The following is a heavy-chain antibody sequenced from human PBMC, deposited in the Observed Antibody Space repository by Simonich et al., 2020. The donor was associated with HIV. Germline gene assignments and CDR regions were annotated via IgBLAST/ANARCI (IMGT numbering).Heavy chain of an antibody. D-gene: IGHD3-16*01. CDR1: GFTFSSYE. Sequence: EVQLVESGGGLVQPGGSLRLSCAASGFTFSSYEMNWVRQAPEKGVEWVSYMRRSDSTIYYADPVKGRFTISRDNAKNSLYLQMNSLRAEDTAVYYCARVWGGDYSALQYWGQGTLVTVSS. CDR3: ARVWGGDYSALQY. CDR2: MRRSDSTI. J-gene: IGHJ1*01. V-gene: IGHV3-48*03.